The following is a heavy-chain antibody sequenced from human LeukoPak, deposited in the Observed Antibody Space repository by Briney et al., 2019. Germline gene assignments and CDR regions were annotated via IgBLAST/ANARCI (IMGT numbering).Heavy chain of an antibody. V-gene: IGHV3-21*04. CDR2: ISSSSSYI. D-gene: IGHD3-22*01. CDR1: GFTFSSYS. CDR3: ARATFYYDSSGSLFAGDYFDS. J-gene: IGHJ4*02. Sequence: GALRLSCAASGFTFSSYSMNWVRQAPGKGLEWVSSISSSSSYIYYADSVKGRFTISRDNAKNSLYLQMDSLRAEDTALYYCARATFYYDSSGSLFAGDYFDSWGQGTLVTVSS.